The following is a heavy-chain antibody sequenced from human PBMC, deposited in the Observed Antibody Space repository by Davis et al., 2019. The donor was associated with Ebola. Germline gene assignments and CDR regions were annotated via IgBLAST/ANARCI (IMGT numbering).Heavy chain of an antibody. V-gene: IGHV1-46*01. Sequence: ASVTVSCKASGYTFTSYYMHWVRQAPGQGLEWMGIINPSGGSTSYAQTFQGRVTMTRDTSTSTVYMELSSLRSEDTAVYYCARVCSGGSCYYYYGMDVWGQGTTVTVSS. D-gene: IGHD2-15*01. CDR2: INPSGGST. CDR1: GYTFTSYY. J-gene: IGHJ6*02. CDR3: ARVCSGGSCYYYYGMDV.